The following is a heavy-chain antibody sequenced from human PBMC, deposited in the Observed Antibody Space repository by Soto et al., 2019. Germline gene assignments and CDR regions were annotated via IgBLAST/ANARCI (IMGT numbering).Heavy chain of an antibody. V-gene: IGHV4-59*01. Sequence: QVQLQESGPGLVKPSETLSLTCTVSGGSISSYYWSWIRQPPGKGLEWIGYIYYSGGTNYNPSLKVRVTISVDTSKNQFSLKLGSVTAADTAVYYCARSPDCSSTSCYDVWFDPWGQGTLVTVSS. CDR3: ARSPDCSSTSCYDVWFDP. CDR2: IYYSGGT. D-gene: IGHD2-2*01. J-gene: IGHJ5*02. CDR1: GGSISSYY.